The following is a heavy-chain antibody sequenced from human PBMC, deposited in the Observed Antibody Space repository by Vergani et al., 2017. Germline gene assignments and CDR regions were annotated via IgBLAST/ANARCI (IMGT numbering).Heavy chain of an antibody. D-gene: IGHD6-19*01. CDR1: GGTFSSYT. CDR3: ASSPYSSGWSIDY. J-gene: IGHJ4*02. V-gene: IGHV1-69*02. Sequence: QVQLGQSGAEVKKPGSSVKVSCKASGGTFSSYTISWVRQAPGQGLEWMGRIIPILGIANYAQKFQGRVTITADKSTSTAYMELSSLRSEDTAVYYCASSPYSSGWSIDYWGQGTLVTVSS. CDR2: IIPILGIA.